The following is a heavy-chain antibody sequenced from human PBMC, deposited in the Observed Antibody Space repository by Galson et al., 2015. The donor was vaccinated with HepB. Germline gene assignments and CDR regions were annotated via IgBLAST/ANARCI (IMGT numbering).Heavy chain of an antibody. CDR2: IYSGGST. J-gene: IGHJ6*02. D-gene: IGHD1-26*01. CDR1: GFTVSSNY. CDR3: ATTSGGGATPSYYGMDV. Sequence: SLRLSCAASGFTVSSNYMSWVRQAPGKGLEWVSVIYSGGSTYYADSVKGRFTISRDNSKNTLYLQMNSLRAEDTAVYYCATTSGGGATPSYYGMDVWGQGTTVTVSS. V-gene: IGHV3-66*02.